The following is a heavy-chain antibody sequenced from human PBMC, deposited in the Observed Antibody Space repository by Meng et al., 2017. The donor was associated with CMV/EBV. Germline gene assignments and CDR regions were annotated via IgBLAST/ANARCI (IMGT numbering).Heavy chain of an antibody. CDR1: GGTFSSYA. Sequence: QVQLVQSWAEVKKPGSSVKVFCKASGGTFSSYAISWVRQAPGQGLEWMGGIIPIFGTANYAQKFQGRVTITADESTSTAYMELSSLRSEDTAVYYCARGYYDSSGYYYRGGYYFDYWGQGTLVTVSS. J-gene: IGHJ4*02. CDR3: ARGYYDSSGYYYRGGYYFDY. CDR2: IIPIFGTA. V-gene: IGHV1-69*01. D-gene: IGHD3-22*01.